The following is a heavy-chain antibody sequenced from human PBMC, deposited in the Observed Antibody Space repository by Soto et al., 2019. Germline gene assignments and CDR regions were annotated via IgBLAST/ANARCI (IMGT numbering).Heavy chain of an antibody. CDR3: ARDQYQLAINYYYYGMDV. Sequence: GGSLRLSCAASGFTFSSYGMHWVRQAPGKGLEWVAVIWYDGSNKYYADSVKGRFTISRDNSKNTLYLQMNSLRAEDTTVYYCARDQYQLAINYYYYGMDVWGQGTTVTVSS. D-gene: IGHD6-6*01. CDR1: GFTFSSYG. CDR2: IWYDGSNK. J-gene: IGHJ6*02. V-gene: IGHV3-33*01.